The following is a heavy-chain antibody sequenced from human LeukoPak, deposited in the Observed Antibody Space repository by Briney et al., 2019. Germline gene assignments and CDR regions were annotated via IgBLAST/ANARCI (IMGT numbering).Heavy chain of an antibody. Sequence: PGGSLRLSCAASGFTFSSYGMHWVRQAPGKGLEWVAFIRYDGSNKYYADSVKGRFTISRDNSKNTLYLQMNSLRAEDTAVYYCAKDLGWAGAGAFDIWGQGTMVTVSS. CDR3: AKDLGWAGAGAFDI. V-gene: IGHV3-30*02. CDR1: GFTFSSYG. J-gene: IGHJ3*02. D-gene: IGHD6-19*01. CDR2: IRYDGSNK.